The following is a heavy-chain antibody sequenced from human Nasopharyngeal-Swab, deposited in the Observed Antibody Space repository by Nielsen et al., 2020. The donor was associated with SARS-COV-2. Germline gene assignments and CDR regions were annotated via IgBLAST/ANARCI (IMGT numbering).Heavy chain of an antibody. Sequence: SETLSLTCAVYGGSFSGYYWSWIRQTPGKGLEWIGEINHSGSTNYNPSLKSRVTISVDTSKNQFSLKLSSVTAADTAVYYCARGDFRQIAASYYFDYWGQGTLVTVSS. CDR2: INHSGST. D-gene: IGHD6-6*01. J-gene: IGHJ4*02. CDR3: ARGDFRQIAASYYFDY. V-gene: IGHV4-34*01. CDR1: GGSFSGYY.